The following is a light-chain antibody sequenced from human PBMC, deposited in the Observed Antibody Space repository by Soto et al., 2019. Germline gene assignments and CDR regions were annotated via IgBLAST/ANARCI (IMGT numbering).Light chain of an antibody. Sequence: LTRSPPTLSLSTGERATLSCRASQSVSSSYLAWYQQKPGQAPRPLIYGASSRAIGIPDRFSGSGSGTDFTLTISRLEPEDFAVYYCQQYGSSPWTFGQGTKVDIK. CDR1: QSVSSSY. J-gene: IGKJ1*01. V-gene: IGKV3-20*01. CDR3: QQYGSSPWT. CDR2: GAS.